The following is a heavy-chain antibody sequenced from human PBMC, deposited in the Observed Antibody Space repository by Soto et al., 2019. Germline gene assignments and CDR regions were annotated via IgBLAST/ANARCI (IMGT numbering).Heavy chain of an antibody. V-gene: IGHV3-21*01. CDR3: AREGGPKFGELPIYYYYYYMDV. CDR2: ISSSSSYI. J-gene: IGHJ6*03. D-gene: IGHD3-10*02. Sequence: EVQLVESGGGLVKPGGSLRLSCAASGFTFSSYSMNWVRQAPGKGLEWVSSISSSSSYIYYADSVKGRFTISRDNAKNSLYLQMNSLRAEDTAVYYCAREGGPKFGELPIYYYYYYMDVWGKGTTVTVSS. CDR1: GFTFSSYS.